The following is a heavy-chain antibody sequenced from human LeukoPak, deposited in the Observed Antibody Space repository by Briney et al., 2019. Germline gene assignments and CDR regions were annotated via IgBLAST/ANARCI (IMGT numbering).Heavy chain of an antibody. Sequence: GGSLRLSCAASGFTFSSYSMNWVRQAPGKGLEWVLSISSSSSYIYYADSVKGRFTISRDNAKNSLYLQMNSLRAEDTAVYYCARSRSGYYEDYWGQGTLVTVSS. CDR2: ISSSSSYI. J-gene: IGHJ4*02. V-gene: IGHV3-21*01. CDR1: GFTFSSYS. CDR3: ARSRSGYYEDY. D-gene: IGHD5-12*01.